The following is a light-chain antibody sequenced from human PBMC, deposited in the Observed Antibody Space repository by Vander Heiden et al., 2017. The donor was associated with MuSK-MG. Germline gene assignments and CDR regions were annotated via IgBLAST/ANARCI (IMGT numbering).Light chain of an antibody. J-gene: IGLJ1*01. CDR1: NIGGKS. CDR3: QVWDSDSDHPV. CDR2: YDN. V-gene: IGLV3-21*04. Sequence: SYVLTQPPPVSVAPAETASITRGGDNIGGKSVHWYQQKPGQAPVLVIYYDNERPSGIPERFSGSNSGDTATLTISRVDAGDEADYYCQVWDSDSDHPVFGAGTKVTAL.